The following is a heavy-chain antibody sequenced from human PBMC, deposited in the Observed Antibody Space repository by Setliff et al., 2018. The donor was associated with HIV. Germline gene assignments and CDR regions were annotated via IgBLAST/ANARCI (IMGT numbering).Heavy chain of an antibody. CDR2: IFYTGST. V-gene: IGHV4-59*11. CDR1: GGSISSHY. J-gene: IGHJ4*02. CDR3: ARESPDGLDY. Sequence: KPSETLSLTCTVSGGSISSHYWSWIRQPPGKGLEWIAYIFYTGSTNYNPSLKSRVTISVDTSKNQFSLKVNSVTAADTAMYFCARESPDGLDYWGQGTLVTVSS. D-gene: IGHD2-8*01.